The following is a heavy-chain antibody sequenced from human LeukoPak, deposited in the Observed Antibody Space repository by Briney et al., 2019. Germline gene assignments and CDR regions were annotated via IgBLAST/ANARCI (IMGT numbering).Heavy chain of an antibody. CDR3: TSYYDSSGAYFDY. CDR2: IRSKANSYAT. Sequence: GGSLRLSCAASGFTFSGSAMHWVRQASGKGLAWVGRIRSKANSYATAYAASVKGRFTISRDDSKNTAYLQMNSLKTEDTAVYYCTSYYDSSGAYFDYWGQGTLVTVSS. CDR1: GFTFSGSA. D-gene: IGHD3-22*01. V-gene: IGHV3-73*01. J-gene: IGHJ4*02.